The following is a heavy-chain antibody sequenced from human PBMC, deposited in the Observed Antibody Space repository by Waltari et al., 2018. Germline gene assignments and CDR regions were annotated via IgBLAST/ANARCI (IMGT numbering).Heavy chain of an antibody. Sequence: EVQLVESGGGLVQPGGSLRLSCAASGFTFSSYAMSWVRQAPGKGLEWVSAISGRGGSTYYADSVKGRFTISRDKSKNTLYLQMNSLRAEDTAVYYCAKGVTIFGVVITYPYYYGMDVWGQGTTVTVSS. V-gene: IGHV3-23*04. D-gene: IGHD3-3*01. CDR3: AKGVTIFGVVITYPYYYGMDV. J-gene: IGHJ6*02. CDR1: GFTFSSYA. CDR2: ISGRGGST.